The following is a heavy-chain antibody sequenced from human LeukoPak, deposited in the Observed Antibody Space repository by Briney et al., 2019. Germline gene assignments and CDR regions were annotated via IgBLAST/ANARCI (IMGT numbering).Heavy chain of an antibody. V-gene: IGHV3-7*04. CDR3: ARDSPGYLAYDS. Sequence: GGSLRLSCAASGFTFSTYWMTWVRQAPGKGPEWVANIKEDGSATYYVDSVKGRFTISRDNAKKSLYLQMNSLRAEDTAVYYCARDSPGYLAYDSWGQGALVTVSS. CDR2: IKEDGSAT. J-gene: IGHJ4*02. CDR1: GFTFSTYW. D-gene: IGHD1-1*01.